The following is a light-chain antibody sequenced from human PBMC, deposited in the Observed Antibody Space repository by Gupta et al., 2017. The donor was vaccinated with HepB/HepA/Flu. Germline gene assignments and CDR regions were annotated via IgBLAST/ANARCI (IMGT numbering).Light chain of an antibody. V-gene: IGLV2-23*02. Sequence: QSALIQPASVSGSPGQSITISCTGTSSDVGRYNLVSWYQQHPGKAPKLIIYEVSKWPSGVSSRFSGSKSGNTASLTISGLQTGDEADYYCSSFGGGDIFLFGGGTKVTVL. CDR2: EVS. CDR3: SSFGGGDIFL. CDR1: SSDVGRYNL. J-gene: IGLJ2*01.